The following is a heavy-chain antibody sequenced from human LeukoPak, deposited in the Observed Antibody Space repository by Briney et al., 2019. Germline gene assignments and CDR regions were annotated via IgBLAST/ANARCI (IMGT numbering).Heavy chain of an antibody. J-gene: IGHJ4*02. Sequence: ASVKVSCKASGYTFTSYYMHWVRQAPGQGLEWMGIINPSGGSTSYAQKFQGRVTMTRDTSTSTVYMELSSRRSEDTAVYYCARETAVAGYFDYWGQGTLVTVSS. CDR2: INPSGGST. V-gene: IGHV1-46*01. CDR1: GYTFTSYY. CDR3: ARETAVAGYFDY. D-gene: IGHD6-19*01.